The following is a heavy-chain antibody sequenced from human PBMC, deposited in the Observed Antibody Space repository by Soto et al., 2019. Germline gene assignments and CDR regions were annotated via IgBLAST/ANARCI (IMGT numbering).Heavy chain of an antibody. CDR2: IWYDGSNK. Sequence: QVQLVESGGGVVQPGRSLRLSCAASGFTFSSYGMHWVRQAPGKGLEWVAVIWYDGSNKYYADSVKGRFTISRDNSKNTLYLQMNSLRAEDTAVYYCAIAIAVAGPRDYFDYWGQGTLVTVSS. V-gene: IGHV3-33*01. CDR3: AIAIAVAGPRDYFDY. J-gene: IGHJ4*02. D-gene: IGHD6-19*01. CDR1: GFTFSSYG.